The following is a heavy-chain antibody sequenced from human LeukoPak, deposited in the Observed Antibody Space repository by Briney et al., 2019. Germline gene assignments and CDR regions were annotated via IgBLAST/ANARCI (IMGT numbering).Heavy chain of an antibody. Sequence: SETLSLTCAVSGGSISSGGYYWSWIRQPPGKGLEWIGYIYYTGITNYNPSLKSRVTISVDTSENQFSLKLGSVTAADTAVYYCARFPSGNFDYWGQGTLVTVSS. CDR2: IYYTGIT. V-gene: IGHV4-61*08. CDR3: ARFPSGNFDY. J-gene: IGHJ4*02. CDR1: GGSISSGGYY. D-gene: IGHD1-26*01.